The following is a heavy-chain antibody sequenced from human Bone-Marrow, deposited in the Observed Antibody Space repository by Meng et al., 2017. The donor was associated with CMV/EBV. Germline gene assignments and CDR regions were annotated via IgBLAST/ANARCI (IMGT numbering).Heavy chain of an antibody. V-gene: IGHV1-8*01. J-gene: IGHJ6*02. CDR1: GYTFTSYD. CDR3: ARVARPTFFYDFWSVYYGGGYYYGMDV. D-gene: IGHD3-3*01. CDR2: MNPNSGNT. Sequence: ASVKVSCKASGYTFTSYDINWVRQATGQGLEWMGWMNPNSGNTGYAQKFQGRVTMTRNTSIRTAYMELSSLRSEDTAVYYCARVARPTFFYDFWSVYYGGGYYYGMDVWGQGTTVTVSS.